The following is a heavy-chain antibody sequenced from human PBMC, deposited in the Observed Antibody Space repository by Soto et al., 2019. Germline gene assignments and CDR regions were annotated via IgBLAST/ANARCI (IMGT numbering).Heavy chain of an antibody. CDR2: IWYDGSKT. Sequence: SLRLACTGGGVALSGYGMHWVRQAPGEGQERVGLIWYDGSKTYHADSVKGRFAISRDDSKSTLFLQMSSLRVDDTDVDYCVRVPATVTSHLYF. V-gene: IGHV3-33*01. J-gene: IGHJ1*01. CDR1: GVALSGYG. CDR3: VRVPATVTSHLYF. D-gene: IGHD4-17*01.